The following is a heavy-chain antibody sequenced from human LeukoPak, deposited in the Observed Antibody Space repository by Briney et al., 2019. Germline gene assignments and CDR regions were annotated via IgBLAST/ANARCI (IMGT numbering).Heavy chain of an antibody. D-gene: IGHD7-27*01. CDR2: IYYSGST. CDR3: ARFAIKWGPNWFDP. CDR1: GGSISSYY. J-gene: IGHJ5*02. V-gene: IGHV4-59*01. Sequence: SSETLSLTCTVSGGSISSYYWIWIRQPPGKGLEWIVYIYYSGSTNYNPPLKSRVTISVDTSKNQFSLKLSSVTAADTAVYYCARFAIKWGPNWFDPWGQGTLVTVSS.